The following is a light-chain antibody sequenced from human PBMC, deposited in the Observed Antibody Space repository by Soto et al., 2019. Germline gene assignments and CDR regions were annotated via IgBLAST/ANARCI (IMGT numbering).Light chain of an antibody. CDR1: QSLLSNSNKKNY. CDR3: QQCFTGRT. Sequence: DIVMTQSPDSLTVSLGERATINCKSSQSLLSNSNKKNYLAWYQQKPGQPPKLPIYCVSTRESVVPGRLTGSGSGTDYPRTIRRLQAEDAAVYFRQQCFTGRTFGQGTRVEIK. V-gene: IGKV4-1*01. J-gene: IGKJ1*01. CDR2: CVS.